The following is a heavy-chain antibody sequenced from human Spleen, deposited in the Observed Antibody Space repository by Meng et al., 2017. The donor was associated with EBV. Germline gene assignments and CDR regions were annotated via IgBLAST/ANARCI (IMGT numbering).Heavy chain of an antibody. CDR3: APFIGPLSD. D-gene: IGHD2/OR15-2a*01. CDR1: GFAFDDYS. J-gene: IGHJ4*02. Sequence: EVQLVESGGALVKPGGSLRLSCAASGFAFDDYSMNWVRQAPGKGLEWVSCISSSSADIYYADSVKGRFTISRDNAKKTLYLQMDSLRADDTAVYYCAPFIGPLSDWGQGTLVTVPS. CDR2: ISSSSADI. V-gene: IGHV3-21*02.